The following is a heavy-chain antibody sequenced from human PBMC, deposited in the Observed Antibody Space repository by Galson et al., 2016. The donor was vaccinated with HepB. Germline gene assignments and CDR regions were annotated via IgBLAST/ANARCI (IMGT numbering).Heavy chain of an antibody. CDR1: GGSISSYY. V-gene: IGHV4-59*01. D-gene: IGHD3-10*01. CDR3: ARVGSNYYYYYGMDV. Sequence: SETLSLTCTVSGGSISSYYWSWIRQPPGKGLEWIGYIHYSGSTNYNPSLKSRVSISVDTSKNQFSLTLSSVTAADTAVYYCARVGSNYYYYYGMDVWGQGTTVTVSS. J-gene: IGHJ6*02. CDR2: IHYSGST.